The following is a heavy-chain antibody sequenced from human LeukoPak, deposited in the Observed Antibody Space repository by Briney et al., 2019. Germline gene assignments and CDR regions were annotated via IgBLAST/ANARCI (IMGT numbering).Heavy chain of an antibody. V-gene: IGHV3-23*01. Sequence: GGSLRLSCAASGFTFSSYAMSWVRQAPGKGLEWVSAISGSGGSTYYADSVKGRFTISRDNSKNTLYLQMNSLRAEDTAVYYCAKDLAAGTSGGVAFDIWGQGTMVTVSS. CDR2: ISGSGGST. CDR3: AKDLAAGTSGGVAFDI. CDR1: GFTFSSYA. D-gene: IGHD6-19*01. J-gene: IGHJ3*02.